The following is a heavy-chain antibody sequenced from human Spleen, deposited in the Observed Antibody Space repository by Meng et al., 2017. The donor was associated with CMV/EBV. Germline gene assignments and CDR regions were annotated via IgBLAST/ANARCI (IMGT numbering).Heavy chain of an antibody. V-gene: IGHV3-74*01. Sequence: GGSLRLSCAASGFTFSSYWMHWVRQAPGKGLMWVSRINSDGSTTSYADSVKGRFTISRGNAWNTLYLQMNTLRVEDTAVYYCVRDWGFDYWGQGTLVTVSS. D-gene: IGHD3-16*01. CDR1: GFTFSSYW. CDR3: VRDWGFDY. CDR2: INSDGSTT. J-gene: IGHJ4*02.